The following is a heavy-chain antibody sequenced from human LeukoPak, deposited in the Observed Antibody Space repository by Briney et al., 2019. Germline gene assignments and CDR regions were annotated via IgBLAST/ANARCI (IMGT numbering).Heavy chain of an antibody. CDR2: IYYSGST. Sequence: SETLSLTCTVSGGSISSGGYYWSWIRQHPGKGLEWIGYIYYSGSTYYNPSLKSRVTISVDKSKNQFSLKLSSVTAADTAVYYCARISYYYDSSGYHYYFDYWGQGTLVTVSS. V-gene: IGHV4-31*03. D-gene: IGHD3-22*01. CDR3: ARISYYYDSSGYHYYFDY. J-gene: IGHJ4*02. CDR1: GGSISSGGYY.